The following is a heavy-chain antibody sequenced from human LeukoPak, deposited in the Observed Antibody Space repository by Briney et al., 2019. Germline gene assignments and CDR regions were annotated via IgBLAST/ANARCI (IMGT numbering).Heavy chain of an antibody. J-gene: IGHJ4*02. CDR1: GYTFTGYY. CDR3: ARAYDTSGNLDY. V-gene: IGHV1-2*02. D-gene: IGHD3-22*01. Sequence: GASVKVSCKASGYTFTGYYIHWVRQAPAQGLDCMGWINPNSGATYYAQNFQGRVTMTRDTSLSTAYMDLSRLRSDDTAVYYCARAYDTSGNLDYWGRGTLVTVSS. CDR2: INPNSGAT.